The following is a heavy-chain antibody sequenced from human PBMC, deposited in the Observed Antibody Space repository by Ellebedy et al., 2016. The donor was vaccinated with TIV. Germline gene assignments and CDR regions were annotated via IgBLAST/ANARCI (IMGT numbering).Heavy chain of an antibody. V-gene: IGHV3-33*01. CDR2: IWYDGSNK. Sequence: GGSLRLSCAASGFTFSSYGMHWVRQAPGKGLEWMAVIWYDGSNKYYADSVKGRFTISRDNSKNTLYLQMNSLRAEDTAVYYCARDLGYSYGYYGMDVWGQGTTVTVSS. D-gene: IGHD5-18*01. J-gene: IGHJ6*02. CDR1: GFTFSSYG. CDR3: ARDLGYSYGYYGMDV.